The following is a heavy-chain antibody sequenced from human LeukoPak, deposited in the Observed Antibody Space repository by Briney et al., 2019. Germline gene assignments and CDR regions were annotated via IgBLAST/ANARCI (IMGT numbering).Heavy chain of an antibody. CDR1: GYTFTGYY. V-gene: IGHV1-2*02. Sequence: ASVKVSFKASGYTFTGYYMHWVRQAPGQGLEWMGWINPNSGGTNYAQKFQGRVTMTRDTSISTAYMELSRLRSDDTAVYYCARAPLRSHYYGSGSYVWFDPWGQGTLVTVSS. D-gene: IGHD3-10*01. J-gene: IGHJ5*02. CDR2: INPNSGGT. CDR3: ARAPLRSHYYGSGSYVWFDP.